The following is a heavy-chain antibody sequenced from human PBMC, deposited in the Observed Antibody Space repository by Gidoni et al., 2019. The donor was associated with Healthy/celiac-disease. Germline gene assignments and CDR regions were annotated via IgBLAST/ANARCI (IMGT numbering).Heavy chain of an antibody. J-gene: IGHJ4*02. Sequence: QVQLVQSGAEVKKPGSSVKVSCKASGGTFSSYAITWVRQAPGQGLEWMGGIIPSVGTANYAQKFQGRVTITADESTSTAYMELSSLRSEDTAVYYCARTGYCRGGSCYSDPDYWGQGTLVTVSS. CDR3: ARTGYCRGGSCYSDPDY. V-gene: IGHV1-69*01. CDR1: GGTFSSYA. D-gene: IGHD2-15*01. CDR2: IIPSVGTA.